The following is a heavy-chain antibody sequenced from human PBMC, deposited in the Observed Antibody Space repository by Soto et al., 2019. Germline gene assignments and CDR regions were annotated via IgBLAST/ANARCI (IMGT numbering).Heavy chain of an antibody. CDR1: GFIFSSYA. CDR2: ISGSGVST. J-gene: IGHJ4*02. D-gene: IGHD3-10*01. Sequence: GGSLRPSCAASGFIFSSYAMNWVRQTPGKGLEWVSGISGSGVSTYYADSVKGRFSLSRDHSKNTLYLQMNSLRAEDTAIYYCVKVRGGFYTYYFDYWGQGTLVTVSS. V-gene: IGHV3-23*01. CDR3: VKVRGGFYTYYFDY.